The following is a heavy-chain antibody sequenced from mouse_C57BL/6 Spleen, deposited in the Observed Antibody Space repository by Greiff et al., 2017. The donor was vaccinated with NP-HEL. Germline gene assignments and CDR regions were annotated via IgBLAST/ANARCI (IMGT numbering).Heavy chain of an antibody. CDR3: ARDRAGDWYFDV. Sequence: EVQLVESEGGLVQPGSSMKLSCTASGFTFSDYYMAWVRQVPEKGLEWVANINYDGSSTYYLDSLKSRFIISRDNAKNILYLQMSSLKSEDTATYYCARDRAGDWYFDVWGTGTTVTVSS. J-gene: IGHJ1*03. CDR1: GFTFSDYY. CDR2: INYDGSST. V-gene: IGHV5-16*01. D-gene: IGHD3-3*01.